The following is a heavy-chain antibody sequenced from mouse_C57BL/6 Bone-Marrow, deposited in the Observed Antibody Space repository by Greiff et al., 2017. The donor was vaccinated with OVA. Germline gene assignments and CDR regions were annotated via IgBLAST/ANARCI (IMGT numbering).Heavy chain of an antibody. Sequence: VKLLESGPGLVQPSQSLSITCTVSGFSLTSYGVHWVRQSPGKGLEWLGVIWSGGSTDYNAAFISRLSISKDNSKSQVFFKMNSLQADDTAIYYCARGRRGHYWYFDVWGTGTTVTVSS. CDR3: ARGRRGHYWYFDV. J-gene: IGHJ1*03. CDR1: GFSLTSYG. CDR2: IWSGGST. V-gene: IGHV2-2*01.